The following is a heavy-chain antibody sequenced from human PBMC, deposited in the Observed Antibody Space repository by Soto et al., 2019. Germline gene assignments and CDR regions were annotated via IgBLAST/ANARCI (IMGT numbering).Heavy chain of an antibody. V-gene: IGHV3-49*03. CDR3: TTYTHKRRYVYFGMDV. CDR2: IRNKAYGATT. CDR1: GFTFADYA. J-gene: IGHJ6*02. Sequence: GGSLRLSCATSGFTFADYAISWSRQAPGKGLEWVGVIRNKAYGATTDYAASVKGRFSISRDDSKSIAYLQMNSLKSEDTGVYYCTTYTHKRRYVYFGMDVCGHGTTVTVYS. D-gene: IGHD3-16*01.